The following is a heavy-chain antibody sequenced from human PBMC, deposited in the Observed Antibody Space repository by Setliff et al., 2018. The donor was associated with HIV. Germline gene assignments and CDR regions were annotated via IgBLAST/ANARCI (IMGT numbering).Heavy chain of an antibody. V-gene: IGHV4-39*07. Sequence: SETLSLTCIVSGGSISSSSYYWGWIRQPPGKGLEWIGSIYHSGNTYYNPSLKSRVTISVDTSKNQFSLKLSSVTAADTAVYNCARAKSSGYWPWYFDYWGQGTQVTVSS. CDR3: ARAKSSGYWPWYFDY. J-gene: IGHJ4*02. D-gene: IGHD3-22*01. CDR2: IYHSGNT. CDR1: GGSISSSSYY.